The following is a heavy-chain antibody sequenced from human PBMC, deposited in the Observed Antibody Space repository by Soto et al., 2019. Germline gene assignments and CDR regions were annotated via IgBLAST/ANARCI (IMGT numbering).Heavy chain of an antibody. CDR1: GYSFTSYW. Sequence: GESLKISCKGSGYSFTSYWIGWVRQMPGKGLEWMGIIYPGDSDTRYSPSFQGQVTISADKSISTAYLQWSSLKASDTAMYYCARLCYYDSSSYYPGWFDPWGQGTLVTVSS. D-gene: IGHD3-22*01. J-gene: IGHJ5*02. CDR2: IYPGDSDT. V-gene: IGHV5-51*01. CDR3: ARLCYYDSSSYYPGWFDP.